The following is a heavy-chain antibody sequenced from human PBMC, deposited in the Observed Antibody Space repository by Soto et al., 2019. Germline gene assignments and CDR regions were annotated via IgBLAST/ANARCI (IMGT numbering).Heavy chain of an antibody. D-gene: IGHD2-15*01. CDR2: INHSGST. V-gene: IGHV4-34*01. J-gene: IGHJ4*02. CDR3: AISYCSGGSCYFDY. CDR1: GGSFGGYY. Sequence: SETLSLTCAVYGGSFGGYYWSWIRQPPGKGLEWIGEINHSGSTNYNPSLKSRVTISVDTSKNQFSLKLSSVTAADTAVYYCAISYCSGGSCYFDYWGQGTLVTVSS.